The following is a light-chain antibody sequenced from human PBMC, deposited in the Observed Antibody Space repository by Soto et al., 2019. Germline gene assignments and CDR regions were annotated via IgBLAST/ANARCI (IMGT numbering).Light chain of an antibody. CDR1: QSVASN. CDR2: GAS. V-gene: IGKV3-15*01. CDR3: HQYHNSPPEYP. Sequence: EIGMTQSPASLSVSPGDGASLSCWASQSVASNVAWYQHKPGQGPRLLIHGASTRASGVPVRFSGSGSGTVFTLPINSLQSEDFAVYFCHQYHNSPPEYPFCQGT. J-gene: IGKJ2*01.